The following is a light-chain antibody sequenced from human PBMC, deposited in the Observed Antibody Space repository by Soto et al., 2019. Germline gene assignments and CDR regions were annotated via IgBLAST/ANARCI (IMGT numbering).Light chain of an antibody. CDR3: QQRITWRIT. CDR1: QSVSSSY. Sequence: EIVLTQPPGTLSLSPGARAPLSCRASQSVSSSYLAWYQQKPGQAPRLLIYGASSRATGIPDRFSGSGSETDFTLTISSVEPEDFAVYYCQQRITWRITFGQGTRLEIK. CDR2: GAS. J-gene: IGKJ5*01. V-gene: IGKV3D-20*02.